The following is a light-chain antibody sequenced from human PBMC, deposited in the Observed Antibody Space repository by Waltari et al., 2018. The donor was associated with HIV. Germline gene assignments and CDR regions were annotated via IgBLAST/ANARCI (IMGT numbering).Light chain of an antibody. Sequence: QSVLTQPPSVSGAPGQRVSISCTGSSSNLGAGFDAQWYQQLPGAAPRLLIYGNNNRPSGVPGRFAGSRSGTSASLAITGLQADDEADYYCQSFDSGLTAVVFGGGTKLTVL. CDR2: GNN. J-gene: IGLJ2*01. CDR1: SSNLGAGFD. CDR3: QSFDSGLTAVV. V-gene: IGLV1-40*01.